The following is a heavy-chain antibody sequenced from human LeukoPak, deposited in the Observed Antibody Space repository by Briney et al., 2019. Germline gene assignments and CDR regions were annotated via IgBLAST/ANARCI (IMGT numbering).Heavy chain of an antibody. CDR2: IYYSGST. Sequence: SETLSLTCTVSGGSNSSSSYYWGWIRQPPGKGLEWIGSIYYSGSTYYNPSLKSRVTISVDTSKHQFSLKLSSVTAADTAVYYCARCSGWDLYYFDYWGQGTLVTVSS. CDR3: ARCSGWDLYYFDY. D-gene: IGHD6-19*01. V-gene: IGHV4-39*01. CDR1: GGSNSSSSYY. J-gene: IGHJ4*02.